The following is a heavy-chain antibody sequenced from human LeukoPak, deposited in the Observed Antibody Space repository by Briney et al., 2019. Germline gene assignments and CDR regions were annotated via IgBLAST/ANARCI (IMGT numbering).Heavy chain of an antibody. CDR1: GFTFSSYG. CDR3: ARDPRGVVIIDHFDY. J-gene: IGHJ4*02. V-gene: IGHV3-30*02. D-gene: IGHD3-3*01. CDR2: IRYDGSNK. Sequence: GGSLRLSCAASGFTFSSYGMHWVRQAPGKGLEWVAFIRYDGSNKYYADSVKGRFTISRDNAKNSLYLQMNSLRAEDTAVYYCARDPRGVVIIDHFDYWGQGTLVTVSS.